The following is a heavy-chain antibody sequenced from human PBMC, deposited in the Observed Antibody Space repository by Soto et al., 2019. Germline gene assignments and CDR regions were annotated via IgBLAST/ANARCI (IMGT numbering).Heavy chain of an antibody. V-gene: IGHV1-2*02. CDR1: GYTFIDYY. J-gene: IGHJ6*02. CDR2: VNPDTDDT. Sequence: ASGKVSCKASGYTFIDYYMHWFRQAPGQGLEWMGWVNPDTDDTHYAQKFQGRLIMTRDTSINTVYMELSRLTSDDTAVYYCARDYFDRSGLYGMDLWGQGTTVTVSS. D-gene: IGHD3-22*01. CDR3: ARDYFDRSGLYGMDL.